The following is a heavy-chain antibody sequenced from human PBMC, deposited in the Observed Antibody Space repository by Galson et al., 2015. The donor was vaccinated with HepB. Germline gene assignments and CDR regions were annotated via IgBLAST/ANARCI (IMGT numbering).Heavy chain of an antibody. CDR3: ARAGWLAAPGTVRGAWFDP. CDR1: GYTFTSYY. Sequence: SVKVSCKASGYTFTSYYMHWMRQAPGQGLEWVGIINPSGGSTSYAQKFQGRVTMTRDTSTSTVYMELSSLRSEDTAVYYCARAGWLAAPGTVRGAWFDPWGQGTLVTVSS. J-gene: IGHJ5*02. D-gene: IGHD6-13*01. V-gene: IGHV1-46*01. CDR2: INPSGGST.